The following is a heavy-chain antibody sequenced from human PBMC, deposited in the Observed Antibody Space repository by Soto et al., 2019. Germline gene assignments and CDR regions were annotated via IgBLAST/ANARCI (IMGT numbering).Heavy chain of an antibody. J-gene: IGHJ4*02. CDR2: IYYSGST. CDR3: ARHDYSGYDLAPFGY. CDR1: GGSISSYY. D-gene: IGHD5-12*01. Sequence: SETLSLTCTVSGGSISSYYWSWIRQPPGKGPEWIGYIYYSGSTNYNPSLKSRVTISVDTSKNQFSLKLTSVTAADTAVYYCARHDYSGYDLAPFGYWGQGTQVTVSS. V-gene: IGHV4-59*08.